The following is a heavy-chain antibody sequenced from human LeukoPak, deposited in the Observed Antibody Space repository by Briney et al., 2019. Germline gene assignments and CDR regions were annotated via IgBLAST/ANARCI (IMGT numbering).Heavy chain of an antibody. D-gene: IGHD3-10*01. CDR2: IYYSGSA. V-gene: IGHV4-39*01. Sequence: PSETLSLTCSVSGGSISSSSCHWGWIRQSPGKGLEWIGSIYYSGSAYYNPSLKSRLTISVDTSKNQFSLKLNSVTAADTAVYYCARCISMVRGVIRPPDYWGQGTLVTVSS. CDR1: GGSISSSSCH. CDR3: ARCISMVRGVIRPPDY. J-gene: IGHJ4*02.